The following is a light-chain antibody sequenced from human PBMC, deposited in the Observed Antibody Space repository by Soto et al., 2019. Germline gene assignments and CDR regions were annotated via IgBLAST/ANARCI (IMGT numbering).Light chain of an antibody. CDR3: GTWDSSLGAGV. Sequence: QSVLTQPPSVSAAPGQKVTISCSGSSSNIGNNYVSCYQQLPGTAPQLLIYDNNERPSGIPDRFSGSKSGTSATLSISGLQAGDEADYYCGTWDSSLGAGVFGGGTKLTVL. J-gene: IGLJ3*02. V-gene: IGLV1-51*01. CDR2: DNN. CDR1: SSNIGNNY.